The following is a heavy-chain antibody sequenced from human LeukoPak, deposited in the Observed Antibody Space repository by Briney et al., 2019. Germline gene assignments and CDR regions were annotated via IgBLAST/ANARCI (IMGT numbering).Heavy chain of an antibody. CDR3: ARETSQKGAHYMDV. D-gene: IGHD3-16*01. CDR2: ISAYNGNT. V-gene: IGHV1-18*01. CDR1: GYTFNSHG. J-gene: IGHJ6*03. Sequence: GASVKVSCKASGYTFNSHGITWVRQAPGQGLEWMGWISAYNGNTNYAQKLQGRVTMTTDTSTSTAYMELRSLRSDDTAVYYCARETSQKGAHYMDVWGKGTTVTISS.